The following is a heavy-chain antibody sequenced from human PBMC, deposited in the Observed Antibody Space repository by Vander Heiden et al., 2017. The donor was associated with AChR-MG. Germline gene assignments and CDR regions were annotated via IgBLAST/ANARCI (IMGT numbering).Heavy chain of an antibody. CDR2: INAYNGNT. J-gene: IGHJ3*01. V-gene: IGHV1-18*01. CDR3: VSIRHYFDSRGHLFDL. CDR1: RHTFTSYG. D-gene: IGHD3-22*01. Sequence: QVPLAQSGGEVKKPGTSVKVSCKASRHTFTSYGISWVRQAHGQGLEWMGWINAYNGNTNYAQKFQGRVTMTTDISTRTVYMELRSLTSDDTAVYYCVSIRHYFDSRGHLFDLWGQGTIVTVSS.